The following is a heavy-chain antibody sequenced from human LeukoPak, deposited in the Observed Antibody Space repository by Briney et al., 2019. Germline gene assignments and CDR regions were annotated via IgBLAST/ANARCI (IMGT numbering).Heavy chain of an antibody. CDR2: IYYSGTT. J-gene: IGHJ4*02. CDR1: GDSIISNNYY. CDR3: ARSLSRVCPDY. D-gene: IGHD5/OR15-5a*01. V-gene: IGHV4-39*07. Sequence: SETLSLTCTVAGDSIISNNYYWGWIRQPPEKGLEWVGNIYYSGTTYYNPSLKSRIIVSMDTSKNQFSLTLNSVTAADTAVYYCARSLSRVCPDYWGQGILVTVSS.